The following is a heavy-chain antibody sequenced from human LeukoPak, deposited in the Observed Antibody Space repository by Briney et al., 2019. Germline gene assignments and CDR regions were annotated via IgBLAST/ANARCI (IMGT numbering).Heavy chain of an antibody. D-gene: IGHD5-18*01. CDR2: IYPGDSDT. J-gene: IGHJ4*02. CDR3: ARHGTTGFQDKRGYSYGYDPFDY. CDR1: GYSFTSYW. Sequence: GESLQISCQGSGYSFTSYWIGWVRQMPGKGLEWMGIIYPGDSDTRYSPSFQGQVTISADKSISTAYLQWSSLKASDTAMYYCARHGTTGFQDKRGYSYGYDPFDYWGQGTLVTVSS. V-gene: IGHV5-51*01.